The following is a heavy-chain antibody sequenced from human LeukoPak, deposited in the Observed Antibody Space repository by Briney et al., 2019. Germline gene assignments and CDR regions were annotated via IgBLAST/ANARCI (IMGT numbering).Heavy chain of an antibody. J-gene: IGHJ4*02. V-gene: IGHV3-23*01. CDR1: GFTFSSYA. CDR2: ISGSRGNT. D-gene: IGHD3-10*01. Sequence: GGSLRLSCAASGFTFSSYAMSWVRQAPGKGLEWVPSISGSRGNTFYSDSVKGRFTISRDNSKNTLYLQMNSLRAEDTAVYYCAKGITYDSLDFWGQGTLVTVSS. CDR3: AKGITYDSLDF.